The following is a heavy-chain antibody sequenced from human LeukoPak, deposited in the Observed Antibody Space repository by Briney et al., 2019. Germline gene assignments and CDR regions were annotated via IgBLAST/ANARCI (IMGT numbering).Heavy chain of an antibody. D-gene: IGHD4-11*01. J-gene: IGHJ4*02. V-gene: IGHV4-59*01. CDR3: ASVYSSSRYYYFDY. Sequence: SETLSLTCTVSGGSISSYYWSWIRQPPGKGLEWIGYIYYSGSTNYNPSLKSRVTISVDTSKNQFSLKLSSVTAADTAVYYCASVYSSSRYYYFDYWGQGTLVTVSS. CDR1: GGSISSYY. CDR2: IYYSGST.